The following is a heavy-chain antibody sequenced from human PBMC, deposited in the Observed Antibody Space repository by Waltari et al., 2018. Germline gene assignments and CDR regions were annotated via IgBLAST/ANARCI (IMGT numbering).Heavy chain of an antibody. CDR2: INPGGGST. Sequence: QVQLVQSGAEVKKPGASVKVSCKASGYTFTSYYMHWVRQAPGQGLEWMGIINPGGGSTSDAQKFQGRVTMTRDTSTSTVYMELSSLRSEDTAVYYCARDPLPTYCSSTSCYDHADYWGQGTLVTVSS. CDR3: ARDPLPTYCSSTSCYDHADY. V-gene: IGHV1-46*01. D-gene: IGHD2-2*01. J-gene: IGHJ4*02. CDR1: GYTFTSYY.